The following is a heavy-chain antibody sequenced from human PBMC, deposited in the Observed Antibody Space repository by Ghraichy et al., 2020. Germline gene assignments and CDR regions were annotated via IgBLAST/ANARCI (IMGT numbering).Heavy chain of an antibody. CDR1: GFTVINNY. D-gene: IGHD1-26*01. CDR2: IYSVGGT. CDR3: STHYPRY. V-gene: IGHV3-53*01. Sequence: GGSLRLSCAASGFTVINNYMSWVRQAPGTGLECVSLIYSVGGTDYAESVKGRFTISRDNSKNTLYLQINSLRAEDTAVYYCSTHYPRYWGQGTLVTVSS. J-gene: IGHJ4*02.